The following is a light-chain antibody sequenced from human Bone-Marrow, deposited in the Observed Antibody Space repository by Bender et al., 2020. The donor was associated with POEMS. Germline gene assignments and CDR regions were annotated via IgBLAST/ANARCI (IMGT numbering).Light chain of an antibody. CDR2: DVS. CDR3: SSFSSSNTLV. CDR1: NSDIGTFNY. J-gene: IGLJ1*01. Sequence: QSALAQPSSVSGSPGQSITISCIGTNSDIGTFNYVSWYQQHPGKAPKVLIFDVSNRPSGVSDRFSGSKSGNTASLTISGLQAEDEADYYCSSFSSSNTLVFGIGTKVTVL. V-gene: IGLV2-14*03.